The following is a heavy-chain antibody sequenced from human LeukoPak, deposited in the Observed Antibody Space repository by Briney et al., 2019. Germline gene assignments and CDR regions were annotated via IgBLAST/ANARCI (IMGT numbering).Heavy chain of an antibody. V-gene: IGHV1-18*01. J-gene: IGHJ6*03. D-gene: IGHD6-13*01. CDR2: ISAYNGNT. CDR1: GYTFTSYG. Sequence: GASVKVSCKASGYTFTSYGISWVRHAPGQGLELMGWISAYNGNTNYAQKLQGRVTMTTDTSTSTAYMELRSLRSDDTAVYYCASSDSSSWGYYYYMDVWGKGTTVTVSS. CDR3: ASSDSSSWGYYYYMDV.